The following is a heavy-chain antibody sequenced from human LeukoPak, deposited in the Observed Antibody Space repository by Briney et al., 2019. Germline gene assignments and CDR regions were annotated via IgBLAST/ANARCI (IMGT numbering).Heavy chain of an antibody. CDR1: GFTFASYA. V-gene: IGHV3-23*01. D-gene: IGHD2-15*01. J-gene: IGHJ4*02. Sequence: GGSLRLSCAVSGFTFASYAMSWVRQAPGKGLEWVSTISGSGGSTNYADSVKGRFTISRDNSKNTLYLQMNSLRAEDTAVYYCARDLVGGGALDYWGQGTLVTVSS. CDR3: ARDLVGGGALDY. CDR2: ISGSGGST.